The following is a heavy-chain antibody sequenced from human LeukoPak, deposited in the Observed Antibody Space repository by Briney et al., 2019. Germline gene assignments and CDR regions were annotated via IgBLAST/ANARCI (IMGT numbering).Heavy chain of an antibody. D-gene: IGHD3-22*01. CDR2: IYHSGST. CDR1: GYSISSGYY. CDR3: ARPIYYYDSSGYYSRYAFDI. V-gene: IGHV4-38-2*01. J-gene: IGHJ3*02. Sequence: PSETLSLTCAVSGYSISSGYYWGWIRQPPGKGLEWIGSIYHSGSTYYNPSLKSRVTISVDTSKNQFSLKLSSVTAADTAVYYCARPIYYYDSSGYYSRYAFDIWGQGTMLTVSS.